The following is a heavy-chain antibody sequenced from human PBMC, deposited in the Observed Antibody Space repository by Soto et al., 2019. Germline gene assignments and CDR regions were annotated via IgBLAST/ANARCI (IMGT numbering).Heavy chain of an antibody. CDR2: IYWDDGK. Sequence: QITLKESGPTLVKPTQTLTLTCTFSGVSLSTSGVGVGWIRQPPGKALEWLALIYWDDGKRYSPSLKSRLTITKDTAKNQVVLTMTNMDPVDTDTYYCAHTTYSSYFDYWGQGTLVTVSS. J-gene: IGHJ4*02. V-gene: IGHV2-5*02. CDR3: AHTTYSSYFDY. CDR1: GVSLSTSGVG. D-gene: IGHD6-19*01.